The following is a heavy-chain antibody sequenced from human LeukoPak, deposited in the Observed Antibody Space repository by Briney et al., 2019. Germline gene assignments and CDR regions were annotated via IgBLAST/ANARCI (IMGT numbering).Heavy chain of an antibody. V-gene: IGHV3-53*01. CDR2: IYSDGRV. J-gene: IGHJ4*02. D-gene: IGHD5-18*01. CDR3: ARESGYSYGLAGFFDS. Sequence: GGSLRLSCAASGFAVISNYMSWVRQAPGKGLEWVSVIYSDGRVHYADSVRGRFTISRDDSKNTLYLPMNSLRAEDTAVYYCARESGYSYGLAGFFDSWGQGTLATVSS. CDR1: GFAVISNY.